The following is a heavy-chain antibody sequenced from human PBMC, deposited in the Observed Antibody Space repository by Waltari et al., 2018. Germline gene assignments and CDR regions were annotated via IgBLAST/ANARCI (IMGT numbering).Heavy chain of an antibody. CDR2: FSYDANT. J-gene: IGHJ4*02. Sequence: QLQLQESGPGLVKPSETLSLTCSVSGGSISSTSYYWGWIRQPPGQGLEWIGSFSYDANTYYNPSLNSRITISVDTSKNQFSLQLRSVTAADTAIYYCARPGRVGGGSLMGLDYWGQGTLVTVSS. CDR1: GGSISSTSYY. V-gene: IGHV4-39*01. CDR3: ARPGRVGGGSLMGLDY. D-gene: IGHD2-15*01.